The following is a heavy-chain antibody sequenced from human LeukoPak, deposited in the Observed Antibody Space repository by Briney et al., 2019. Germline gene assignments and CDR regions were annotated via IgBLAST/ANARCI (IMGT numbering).Heavy chain of an antibody. V-gene: IGHV3-33*01. CDR2: IWYDGSNK. CDR1: GFTFSSYG. CDR3: ARDREAAAVS. Sequence: PGGSLRLSCAASGFTFSSYGMHWVRQAPGKGLEWAAVIWYDGSNKYYADSVKGRFTISRDNSKNTLYLQMNSLRAEDTAVYYCARDREAAAVSWGQGTLVTVSS. J-gene: IGHJ5*02. D-gene: IGHD6-13*01.